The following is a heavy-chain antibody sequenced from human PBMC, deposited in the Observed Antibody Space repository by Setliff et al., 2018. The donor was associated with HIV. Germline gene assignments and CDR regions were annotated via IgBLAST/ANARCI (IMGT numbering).Heavy chain of an antibody. CDR2: INTHTGNT. CDR3: ARGKTWLRFLDY. D-gene: IGHD5-12*01. V-gene: IGHV1-18*01. J-gene: IGHJ4*02. CDR1: GYNLHNYG. Sequence: GASVKVSCKASGYNLHNYGITWVRQAPGQGLEWMGWINTHTGNTNSAQRFQGRVTMTTDTSTSTAYMELRSLRSDDTAVYYCARGKTWLRFLDYWGQGTLVT.